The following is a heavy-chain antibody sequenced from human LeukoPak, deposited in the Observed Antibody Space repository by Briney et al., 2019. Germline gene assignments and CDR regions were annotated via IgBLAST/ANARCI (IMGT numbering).Heavy chain of an antibody. D-gene: IGHD3-10*01. CDR1: GFTVSSNY. J-gene: IGHJ6*03. CDR3: ARVSWFGELRYYYYMDV. Sequence: GGSLRLSCAASGFTVSSNYMSWVRQAPGKGLEWVSVIYSGGSTYYADSVKGRFTISRDNSKNTLYLRMNSLRAEDTAVYYCARVSWFGELRYYYYMDVWGKGTTVTASS. CDR2: IYSGGST. V-gene: IGHV3-53*01.